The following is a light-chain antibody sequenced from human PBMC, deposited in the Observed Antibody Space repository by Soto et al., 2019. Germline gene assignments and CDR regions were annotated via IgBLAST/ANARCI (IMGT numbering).Light chain of an antibody. CDR3: SSYTQFSTLV. CDR2: EVS. CDR1: SSDVGAYNY. J-gene: IGLJ3*02. Sequence: QSALTQVASVSGSPGQSITISCTGTSSDVGAYNYVSWYRQHPGKAPKLMLYEVSNRPSGISHRFSGSKSGNTASLIISGLQAEDEADYYCSSYTQFSTLVFGGGTKLTVL. V-gene: IGLV2-14*01.